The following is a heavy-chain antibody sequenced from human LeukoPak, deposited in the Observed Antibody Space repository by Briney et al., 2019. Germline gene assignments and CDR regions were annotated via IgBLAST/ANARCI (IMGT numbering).Heavy chain of an antibody. V-gene: IGHV4-39*01. CDR3: ARPAGWLPRYYFEY. CDR2: IHSGGNT. Sequence: SETLSLTCTVSGDSISSSSYYWGWLRQPPGKGLEWIGTIHSGGNTYYNPSLKSRVTISVDTSKNQLSVRLYSVTAADTAVYFCARPAGWLPRYYFEYWGQGTLVTVSS. D-gene: IGHD5-24*01. J-gene: IGHJ4*02. CDR1: GDSISSSSYY.